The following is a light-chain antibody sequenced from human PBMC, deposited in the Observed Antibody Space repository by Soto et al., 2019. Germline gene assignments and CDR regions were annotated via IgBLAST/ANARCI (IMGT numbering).Light chain of an antibody. CDR1: QSVSSNN. Sequence: IVLTQSPGTLSLSPGEGATLSCRASQSVSSNNLAWYHQKPGQPPRLLIYGASSRATGIPDRFSGSGSGTDFTLTISRLEPEDFAVYYCQQYDDSITFGQGTRLEIE. CDR2: GAS. J-gene: IGKJ5*01. V-gene: IGKV3-20*01. CDR3: QQYDDSIT.